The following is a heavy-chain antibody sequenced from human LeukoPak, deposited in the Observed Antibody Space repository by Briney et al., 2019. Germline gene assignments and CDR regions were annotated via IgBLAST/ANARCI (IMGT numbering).Heavy chain of an antibody. Sequence: ASVKVSCKTSGCTFTGYYMHWVRQAPGQGLEWMGWINPNSGGTNYAQKFQGRVTMTRDTSISTAYMELSRLISDDTAVYYCARDSSSGLRDFQHWGQGTLVTVSS. J-gene: IGHJ1*01. CDR2: INPNSGGT. D-gene: IGHD6-19*01. CDR1: GCTFTGYY. V-gene: IGHV1-2*02. CDR3: ARDSSSGLRDFQH.